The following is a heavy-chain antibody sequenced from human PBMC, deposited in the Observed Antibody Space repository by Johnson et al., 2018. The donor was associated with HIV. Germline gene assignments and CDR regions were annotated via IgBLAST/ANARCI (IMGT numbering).Heavy chain of an antibody. CDR1: GFTFSSYA. Sequence: QVQLVESGGGVVQPGRSLRLSCAASGFTFSSYAMHWVRQAPGKGLEWVAVISYDGSNKYYADSVKGRFTISRDNSKSTLYLQMNSLRAEDTAVYYCARGIAAAGSDAFDIWGQGTMVTVSS. CDR3: ARGIAAAGSDAFDI. J-gene: IGHJ3*02. D-gene: IGHD6-13*01. V-gene: IGHV3-30*04. CDR2: ISYDGSNK.